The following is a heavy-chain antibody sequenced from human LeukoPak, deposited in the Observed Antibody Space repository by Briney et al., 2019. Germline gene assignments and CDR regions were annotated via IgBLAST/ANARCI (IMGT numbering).Heavy chain of an antibody. J-gene: IGHJ4*02. Sequence: GGSLRLSCAASGFSFSSYNMNWVRQAPGKGLEWVPYISSSSSTIYYADSVKGRFTISRDNAKNSLYLQMNSLRDEDTAVYYCASTYYYDSCAYYWGQGTLVTVSS. D-gene: IGHD3-22*01. CDR3: ASTYYYDSCAYY. CDR2: ISSSSSTI. V-gene: IGHV3-48*02. CDR1: GFSFSSYN.